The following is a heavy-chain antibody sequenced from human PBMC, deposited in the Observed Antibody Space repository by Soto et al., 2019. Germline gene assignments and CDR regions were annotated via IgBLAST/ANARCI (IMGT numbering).Heavy chain of an antibody. Sequence: QVQLVQSGAEVKKPGSSVKVSCKTSGGTFSTYSIVWVRQAPGEGLEWMGGIIPIFGTANYAQKFQDRVTLLADKSTNTAFMELSSLKSEDTAMYYCASSSGNNYGVGTNYYFDYWGQGTLVTVSS. CDR1: GGTFSTYS. V-gene: IGHV1-69*06. D-gene: IGHD1-26*01. CDR3: ASSSGNNYGVGTNYYFDY. CDR2: IIPIFGTA. J-gene: IGHJ4*02.